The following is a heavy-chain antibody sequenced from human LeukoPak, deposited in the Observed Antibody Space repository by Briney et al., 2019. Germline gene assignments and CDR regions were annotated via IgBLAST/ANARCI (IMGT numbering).Heavy chain of an antibody. D-gene: IGHD2-15*01. Sequence: ASVKVSCKASGYTFTSYGISWVRQAPGQGLEWMGWISAYNGNTNYAQKLQGRVTMTTDTSASTAYMELRGLRSEDTAVYYCARDGLGGQPDYWGQGTLVTVSS. CDR2: ISAYNGNT. J-gene: IGHJ4*02. CDR3: ARDGLGGQPDY. CDR1: GYTFTSYG. V-gene: IGHV1-18*01.